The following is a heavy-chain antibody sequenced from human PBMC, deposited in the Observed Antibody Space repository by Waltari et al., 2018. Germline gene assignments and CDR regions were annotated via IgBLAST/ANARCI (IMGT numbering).Heavy chain of an antibody. V-gene: IGHV4-38-2*02. CDR2: IYHSGST. J-gene: IGHJ2*01. Sequence: QVQLQESGPGLVKPSETLSLTCAVSGYSISSGYYWAWLRQPPGKGLEWIGSIYHSGSTYYNPSLKSRVTISVDTSKNQFSLKLSSVTATDTAVYYCARDDYGGNLYWYFDLWGRGTLVTVSS. D-gene: IGHD4-17*01. CDR3: ARDDYGGNLYWYFDL. CDR1: GYSISSGYY.